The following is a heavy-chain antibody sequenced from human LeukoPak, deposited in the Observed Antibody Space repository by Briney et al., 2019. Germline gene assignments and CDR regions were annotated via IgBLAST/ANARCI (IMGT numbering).Heavy chain of an antibody. J-gene: IGHJ4*02. CDR3: ARVFSSRPYYFDY. D-gene: IGHD6-6*01. V-gene: IGHV4-30-4*01. CDR1: GGSXXXGDYY. Sequence: XLXXTXSGGSXXXGDYYWSWIRQPPGKGLEWIGYIYYSGSTYYNPSLKSRVTISVDTSKNQFSLKLSSVTAADTAVYYCARVFSSRPYYFDYWGQGTLVTVSS. CDR2: IYYSGST.